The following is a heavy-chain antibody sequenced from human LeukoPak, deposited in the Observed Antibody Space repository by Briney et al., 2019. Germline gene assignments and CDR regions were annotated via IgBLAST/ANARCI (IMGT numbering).Heavy chain of an antibody. D-gene: IGHD6-19*01. CDR2: MNPNSGDT. Sequence: ASVKVSCKASGYTFTSYDINWVRQATGQGLEWMGWMNPNSGDTGYAQKFQGRVTITTNTSISTAYMELSSLRSEDTAVYYCARLGWESSGWYVDYWGQGTLVTVSS. CDR1: GYTFTSYD. V-gene: IGHV1-8*03. CDR3: ARLGWESSGWYVDY. J-gene: IGHJ4*02.